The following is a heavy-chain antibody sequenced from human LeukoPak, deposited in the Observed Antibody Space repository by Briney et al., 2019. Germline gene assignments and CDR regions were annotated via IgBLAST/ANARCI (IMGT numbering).Heavy chain of an antibody. J-gene: IGHJ4*02. D-gene: IGHD1-1*01. V-gene: IGHV3-23*01. Sequence: GGSLRLSCAAFGFTFTNYGISWVRQAPGKGLEWVSAISSTGRTIYYAESVKGRFTISRDDSKNTVYLQMNSRRAEDTAVYYCAKRHGLRDTRHFDYWGQGTLVTVSS. CDR1: GFTFTNYG. CDR2: ISSTGRTI. CDR3: AKRHGLRDTRHFDY.